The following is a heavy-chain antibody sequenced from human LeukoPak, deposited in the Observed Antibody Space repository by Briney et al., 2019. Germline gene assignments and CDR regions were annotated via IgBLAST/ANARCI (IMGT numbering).Heavy chain of an antibody. CDR3: AKESQTYYDIMTGYPNYYFDY. J-gene: IGHJ4*02. D-gene: IGHD3-9*01. CDR2: ISGSGANT. V-gene: IGHV3-23*01. Sequence: GGSLRLSCAASKFTFSTSAMSWVRQAPGKGLEWVSAISGSGANTYYVDSVKGRFTISRNNSKNTLYLEMSSLRSDDTAVYYCAKESQTYYDIMTGYPNYYFDYWGQGTLVTVSS. CDR1: KFTFSTSA.